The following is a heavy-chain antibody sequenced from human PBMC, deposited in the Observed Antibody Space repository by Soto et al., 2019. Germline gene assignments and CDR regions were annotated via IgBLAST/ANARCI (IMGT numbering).Heavy chain of an antibody. J-gene: IGHJ4*02. CDR1: GGSITSSGYY. CDR2: TSNSGST. D-gene: IGHD2-2*01. V-gene: IGHV4-31*03. CDR3: ARGGGSTKVDY. Sequence: VQLQESGPGLVKPSQTLSLTCTVSGGSITSSGYYWGRIRQHPGEGLEWIGFTSNSGSTSYNPSLKSRVTISVDTSSNQFSLNLKSVTAADTAVYYCARGGGSTKVDYWGQGTLVTVSP.